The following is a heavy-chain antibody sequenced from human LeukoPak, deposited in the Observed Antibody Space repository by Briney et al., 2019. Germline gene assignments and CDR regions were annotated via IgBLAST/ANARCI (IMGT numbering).Heavy chain of an antibody. V-gene: IGHV3-23*01. CDR2: ISGSGATT. CDR1: GFTFSSYA. D-gene: IGHD3-16*01. Sequence: PGGSLRLSCAASGFTFSSYARSWVRHTPGKGLEWVSGISGSGATTYYADSVKGRLTISRDNSKNTVYLQMNSLRAEDTAVYYCAKGARLRLGEDFDFWGQGTLVTVFS. CDR3: AKGARLRLGEDFDF. J-gene: IGHJ4*02.